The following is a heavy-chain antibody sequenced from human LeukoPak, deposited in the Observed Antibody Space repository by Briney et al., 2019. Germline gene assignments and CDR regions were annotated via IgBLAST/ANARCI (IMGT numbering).Heavy chain of an antibody. CDR3: ARARYSSSWACDY. D-gene: IGHD6-13*01. CDR1: GGSISSYY. V-gene: IGHV4-59*01. J-gene: IGHJ4*02. Sequence: PSDTLSLTCTVSGGSISSYYKSWIRKPPGKGLEWIGYIYYSGSTNYNPSLKSRVTISVDTSKNQFSLKLSSVTAADTAVYYCARARYSSSWACDYWGQGTLVTVSS. CDR2: IYYSGST.